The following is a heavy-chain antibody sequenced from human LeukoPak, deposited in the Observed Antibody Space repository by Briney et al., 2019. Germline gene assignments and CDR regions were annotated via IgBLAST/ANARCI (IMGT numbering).Heavy chain of an antibody. J-gene: IGHJ1*01. Sequence: GASVKVSCKASGYTFTSYGISWVRQAPGQGLEWMGWISAYNGNTNYAQKLQGRVTMTTDTSTSTAYMELRSLRSDDTAVYYCARTGYCSSTSCYGSEYFQHWGQGTLVTVSS. D-gene: IGHD2-2*01. V-gene: IGHV1-18*01. CDR2: ISAYNGNT. CDR1: GYTFTSYG. CDR3: ARTGYCSSTSCYGSEYFQH.